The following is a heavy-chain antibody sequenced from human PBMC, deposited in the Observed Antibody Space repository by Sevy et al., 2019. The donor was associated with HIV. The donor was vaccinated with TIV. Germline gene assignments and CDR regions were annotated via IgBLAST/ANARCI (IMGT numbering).Heavy chain of an antibody. CDR2: IIPIFGTA. J-gene: IGHJ6*02. Sequence: ASVKVSCKASGGTFSSYAISWVRQAPGQGLEWMGGIIPIFGTANYAQKFQGRVTITADESTSTAYMELSSQRSEDTAVYYCARDHDRGITMVQGVITNPYYYYGMDVWGQGTTVTVSS. D-gene: IGHD3-10*01. CDR3: ARDHDRGITMVQGVITNPYYYYGMDV. V-gene: IGHV1-69*01. CDR1: GGTFSSYA.